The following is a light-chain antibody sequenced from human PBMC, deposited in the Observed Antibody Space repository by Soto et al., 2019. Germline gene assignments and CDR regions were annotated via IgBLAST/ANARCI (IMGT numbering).Light chain of an antibody. CDR1: QSISSW. CDR3: QQYSSYSPWT. J-gene: IGKJ1*01. CDR2: DAS. Sequence: IQMTQSPSTLSASVGDRVTIACRASQSISSWLAWHQQKPGKAPNLLIYDASSLESGVPSRFSGSGSGTEFTLSIRSLQPDDFATYYCQQYSSYSPWTFGQGTKVDIK. V-gene: IGKV1-5*01.